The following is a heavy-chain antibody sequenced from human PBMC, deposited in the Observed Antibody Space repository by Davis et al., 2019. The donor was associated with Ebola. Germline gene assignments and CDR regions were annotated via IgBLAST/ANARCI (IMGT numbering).Heavy chain of an antibody. J-gene: IGHJ6*02. CDR2: ISSSSSTI. Sequence: GGSLRLSCAASGFTFSNYAMSWVRQAPGKGLEWVSYISSSSSTIYYADSVKGRFTISRDNAKNSLYLQMNSLRDEDTAVYYCASGRLVGATKYYYYGMDVWGQGTTVTVSS. CDR3: ASGRLVGATKYYYYGMDV. D-gene: IGHD1-26*01. V-gene: IGHV3-48*02. CDR1: GFTFSNYA.